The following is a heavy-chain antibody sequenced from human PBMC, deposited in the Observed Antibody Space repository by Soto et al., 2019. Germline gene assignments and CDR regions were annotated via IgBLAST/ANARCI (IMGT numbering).Heavy chain of an antibody. CDR3: PRDPMTTVTSSYGMDV. CDR2: IYYSGST. Sequence: SETLSLTCAVSGGSISSGGYYWSWIRQHPGKGLEWIGYIYYSGSTYYNPSLKSRVTISVDTSKNQFSLKLSSVTAADTAVYYCPRDPMTTVTSSYGMDVCGQGTTVNVSS. CDR1: GGSISSGGYY. J-gene: IGHJ6*02. D-gene: IGHD4-4*01. V-gene: IGHV4-31*11.